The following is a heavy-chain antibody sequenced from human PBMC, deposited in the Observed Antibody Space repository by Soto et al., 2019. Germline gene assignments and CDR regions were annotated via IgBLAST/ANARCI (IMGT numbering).Heavy chain of an antibody. J-gene: IGHJ3*02. D-gene: IGHD4-17*01. CDR2: IGTAGDT. Sequence: PGGSLRLSCAASGFTFSSYDMHWVRQATGKGLEWVSAIGTAGDTYYPGSVKGRFTISRENAKNSLYLQMNSLISGDTAVYYCARAGVYGSFDIWGQGTMVTVSS. CDR1: GFTFSSYD. CDR3: ARAGVYGSFDI. V-gene: IGHV3-13*01.